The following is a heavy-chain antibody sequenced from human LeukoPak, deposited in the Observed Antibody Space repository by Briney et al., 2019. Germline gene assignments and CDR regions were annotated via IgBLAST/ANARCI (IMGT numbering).Heavy chain of an antibody. J-gene: IGHJ4*02. D-gene: IGHD2-15*01. Sequence: PSETLSLTCAVYGGSFSGYYWSWIRQPPGKGLEWIGEINHSGSTNYSPSLKSRVTISVDTSKNQFSLKLGSVTAADTAVYYCARGGISNLGGSLLYWGQGTLVTVSS. CDR1: GGSFSGYY. CDR2: INHSGST. CDR3: ARGGISNLGGSLLY. V-gene: IGHV4-34*01.